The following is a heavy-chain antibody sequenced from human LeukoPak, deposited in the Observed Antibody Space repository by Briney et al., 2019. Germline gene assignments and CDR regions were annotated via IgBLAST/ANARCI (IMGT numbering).Heavy chain of an antibody. CDR3: ARDRRLGFWSGYSFGY. CDR2: INPNSGGT. J-gene: IGHJ4*02. CDR1: GYTFTGYY. D-gene: IGHD3-3*01. V-gene: IGHV1-2*04. Sequence: ASVKVSCKASGYTFTGYYMHWVRQAPGQGLEWMGWINPNSGGTNYAQKFQGWVTMTRDTSISTAYMELSRLRSDDTAVYYCARDRRLGFWSGYSFGYWGQGTLVTVSS.